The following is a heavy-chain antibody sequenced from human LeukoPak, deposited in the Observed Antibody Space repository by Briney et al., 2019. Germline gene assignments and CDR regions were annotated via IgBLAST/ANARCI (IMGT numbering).Heavy chain of an antibody. Sequence: PSETLSLTCDVFGGSFTDYFWTWIRQSPGKGLEWIGEINDYTGNTNYIPSLNSRVSISLEKSKNQFSLELRSATAADTAVYYCARGRIAKIVVVHSFHYGMDVWGQGTTVTVSS. D-gene: IGHD3-22*01. CDR3: ARGRIAKIVVVHSFHYGMDV. CDR1: GGSFTDYF. CDR2: INDYTGNT. V-gene: IGHV4-34*01. J-gene: IGHJ6*02.